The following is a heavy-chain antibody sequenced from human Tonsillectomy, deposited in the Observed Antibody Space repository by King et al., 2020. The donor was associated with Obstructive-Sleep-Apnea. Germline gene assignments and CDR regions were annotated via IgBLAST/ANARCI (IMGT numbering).Heavy chain of an antibody. J-gene: IGHJ6*02. CDR2: IAAGGSST. D-gene: IGHD2-21*01. V-gene: IGHV3-23*04. Sequence: DVQLVESGGGLVQPGESLRLSCAASGFKFKDYAMSWVRQAPGKGLEWATAIAAGGSSTYYADSVKGRFTISRDNSKNMLFLEMSRLRADDTAVYYCAKQQGSQLHRNQVAVWGQGTTVIVSS. CDR1: GFKFKDYA. CDR3: AKQQGSQLHRNQVAV.